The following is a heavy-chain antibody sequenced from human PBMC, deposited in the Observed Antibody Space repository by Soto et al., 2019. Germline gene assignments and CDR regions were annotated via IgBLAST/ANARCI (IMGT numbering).Heavy chain of an antibody. CDR2: ISYTSGSP. CDR1: GFTSNNYA. Sequence: GGSLRLSCAASGFTSNNYAMSWVRQAPGEGLEWVSTISYTSGSPYYADSVKGRFTISRDDSKQTAYLEMKSLRAEDTAVYYRGRDTYSGARYYLDLWGQGTQVTVSS. V-gene: IGHV3-23*01. J-gene: IGHJ4*02. D-gene: IGHD1-26*01. CDR3: GRDTYSGARYYLDL.